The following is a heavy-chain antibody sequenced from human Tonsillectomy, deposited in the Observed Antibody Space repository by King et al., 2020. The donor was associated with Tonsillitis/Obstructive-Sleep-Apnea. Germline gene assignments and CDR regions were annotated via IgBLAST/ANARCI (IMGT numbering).Heavy chain of an antibody. CDR3: ARDDKDDRYFDY. Sequence: VQLAESGAEVKIPGASMKVSCKAYGYTFTRYYIHWVRQAPGQGLEWMGIINPATTITTYAQKFQGRVTMTRDTSTSTVHMELSSLRSEDTAVYYCARDDKDDRYFDYWGQGTLVTVSS. J-gene: IGHJ4*02. D-gene: IGHD2-15*01. CDR1: GYTFTRYY. CDR2: INPATTIT. V-gene: IGHV1-46*01.